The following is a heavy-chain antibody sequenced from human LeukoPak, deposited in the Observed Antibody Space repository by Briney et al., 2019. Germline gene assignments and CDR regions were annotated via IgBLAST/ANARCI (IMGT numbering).Heavy chain of an antibody. CDR2: IYPGDSDT. J-gene: IGHJ6*03. CDR1: GYSFTSYW. V-gene: IGHV5-51*01. Sequence: GESLKISCKGSGYSFTSYWIGWVRQMPGKGLDWMGIIYPGDSDTRYSPSFQGQVTISADKSISTAYLQWSSLKASDTAMYYCARVRGIAAAGTGANYYYMDVWGKGTTVTVPS. CDR3: ARVRGIAAAGTGANYYYMDV. D-gene: IGHD6-13*01.